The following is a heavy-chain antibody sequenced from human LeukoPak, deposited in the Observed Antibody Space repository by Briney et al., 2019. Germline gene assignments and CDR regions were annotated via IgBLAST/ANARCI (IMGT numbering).Heavy chain of an antibody. V-gene: IGHV1-69*13. CDR3: ARDYAATYYYYMDV. Sequence: SVKVSFKASVASFSSYAISWVRQAPGQALEWRGGIIPIFGTANYAQKFQGRVTITADESTSTAYMELSSLRSEDTAVYYCARDYAATYYYYMDVWGKGTTVTVSS. D-gene: IGHD1-26*01. CDR1: VASFSSYA. J-gene: IGHJ6*03. CDR2: IIPIFGTA.